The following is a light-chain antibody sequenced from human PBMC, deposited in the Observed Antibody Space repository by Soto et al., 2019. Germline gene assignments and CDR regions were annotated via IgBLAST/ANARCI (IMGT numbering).Light chain of an antibody. CDR2: GSS. Sequence: EIVLTQSPGTLSLSPGERATLSCRASQSITSSYLAWYQQKPGQAPRLLIYGSSSRATGIPDRFSGSGSGTDFTLTISRLEPEDFAVYYCQQYGSSPITFGQGIRLEIK. CDR1: QSITSSY. CDR3: QQYGSSPIT. V-gene: IGKV3-20*01. J-gene: IGKJ5*01.